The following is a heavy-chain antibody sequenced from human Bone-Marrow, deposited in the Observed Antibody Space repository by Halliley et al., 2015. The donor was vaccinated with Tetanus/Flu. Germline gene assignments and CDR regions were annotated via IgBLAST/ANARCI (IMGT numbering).Heavy chain of an antibody. D-gene: IGHD5-18*01. J-gene: IGHJ4*02. CDR3: ARDPVATAIAFFDY. CDR2: IWYDETHK. V-gene: IGHV3-33*01. Sequence: SGFSFSNHAIHWVRQAPGKGLEWVASIWYDETHKNYVDSVKGRFTISRDNSKNTLYLQMNSLSAEDTAVYYCARDPVATAIAFFDYWGQGTLVTVSS. CDR1: GFSFSNHA.